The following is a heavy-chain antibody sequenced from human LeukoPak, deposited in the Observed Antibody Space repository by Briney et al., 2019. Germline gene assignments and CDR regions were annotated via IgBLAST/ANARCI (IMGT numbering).Heavy chain of an antibody. J-gene: IGHJ6*03. CDR3: ARDTHNWNYYYYYMDV. D-gene: IGHD1-20*01. Sequence: GGSLRLSCAASGFTFSSYSMNWVRQAPGKGLEWVSSISSSSSYIYYADSVKGRFTISRDNAKNSLYLQMNSLRAEDTAVYYCARDTHNWNYYYYYMDVWGKGTTVTVSS. CDR2: ISSSSSYI. CDR1: GFTFSSYS. V-gene: IGHV3-21*01.